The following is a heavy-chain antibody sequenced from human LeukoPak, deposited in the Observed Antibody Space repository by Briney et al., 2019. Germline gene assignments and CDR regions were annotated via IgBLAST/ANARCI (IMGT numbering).Heavy chain of an antibody. Sequence: GGSLRLSCAASGFTFSTCSMFWVRQAPGKGLEWVSAISGNSYHIYYADSVKGRFTISRDNAKNSLYLQMNTLRGEDTAVYYCASSTLGYFDHWGHGTLVTVSS. CDR1: GFTFSTCS. D-gene: IGHD7-27*01. CDR3: ASSTLGYFDH. CDR2: ISGNSYHI. V-gene: IGHV3-21*01. J-gene: IGHJ4*01.